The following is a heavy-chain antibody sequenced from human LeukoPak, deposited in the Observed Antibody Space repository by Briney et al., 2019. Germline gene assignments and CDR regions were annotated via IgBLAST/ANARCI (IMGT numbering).Heavy chain of an antibody. CDR2: ISGSGSGSST. J-gene: IGHJ4*02. CDR1: GFTFSTYS. CDR3: AKSGYNRFDY. Sequence: GGSLRLSCAASGFTFSTYSMSWVRQAPGKGLEWVSTISGSGSGSSTYYADSVKGRFTISRDNSKNTLYLQMNSLRAEDTAVYYCAKSGYNRFDYWGQGTLVTVSS. D-gene: IGHD5-24*01. V-gene: IGHV3-23*01.